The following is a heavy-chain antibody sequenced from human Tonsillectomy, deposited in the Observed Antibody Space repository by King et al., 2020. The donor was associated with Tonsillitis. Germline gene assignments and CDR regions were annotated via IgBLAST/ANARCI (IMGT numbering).Heavy chain of an antibody. V-gene: IGHV3-72*01. CDR3: ARVSGMGAWHLDL. D-gene: IGHD4/OR15-4a*01. Sequence: VQLVESGGGLVQPGGSLRLSCVASGFTFSDHYMDWVRQAPGKGLEGVCRTRNKANSYTTEYAASVKGRFTISRDDSKTSVFLQMNSLKTEDTAVYYCARVSGMGAWHLDLWGRGSLVTVSS. CDR1: GFTFSDHY. CDR2: TRNKANSYTT. J-gene: IGHJ2*01.